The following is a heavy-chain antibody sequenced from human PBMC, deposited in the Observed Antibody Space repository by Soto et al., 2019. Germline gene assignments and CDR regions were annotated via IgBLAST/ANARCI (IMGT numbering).Heavy chain of an antibody. CDR1: GYKFSNLW. CDR3: ATQRDFYYGMDV. Sequence: GESLKISCKGSGYKFSNLWLGWVRQMPGKGLECIGVMYPGTSDIRYSPSFQGQVTISADNSISTAYLHWNSLKASDTALYYCATQRDFYYGMDVWGHGTTVTVSS. D-gene: IGHD6-25*01. J-gene: IGHJ6*02. CDR2: MYPGTSDI. V-gene: IGHV5-51*01.